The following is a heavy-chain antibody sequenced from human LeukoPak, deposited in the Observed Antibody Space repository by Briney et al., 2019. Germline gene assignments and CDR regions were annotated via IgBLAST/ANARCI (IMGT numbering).Heavy chain of an antibody. CDR1: GYTFTSYD. V-gene: IGHV1-2*02. CDR3: ARASPIATMIVVAETTRAFDI. Sequence: GASVKVSCKASGYTFTSYDINWVRQATGQGLEWMGWINPNSGGTNYAQKSQGRVTMTRDTSISTAYMELSRLRSDDTAVYYCARASPIATMIVVAETTRAFDIWGQGTMVTVSS. J-gene: IGHJ3*02. D-gene: IGHD3-22*01. CDR2: INPNSGGT.